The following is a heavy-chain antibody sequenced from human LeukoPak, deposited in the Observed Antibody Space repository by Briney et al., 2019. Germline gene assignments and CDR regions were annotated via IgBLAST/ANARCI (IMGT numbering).Heavy chain of an antibody. J-gene: IGHJ4*02. CDR1: GFTFSSYA. Sequence: PGGSLRLSCAASGFTFSSYAMSWVRQAPGKGLEWVSAISGSGGSTYYADSVKGRLTISRDNSKNTLYLQMNSLRAEDTAVYYCAKEGLSIFGVVITPITDYWGQGTLVTVSS. V-gene: IGHV3-23*01. CDR3: AKEGLSIFGVVITPITDY. CDR2: ISGSGGST. D-gene: IGHD3-3*01.